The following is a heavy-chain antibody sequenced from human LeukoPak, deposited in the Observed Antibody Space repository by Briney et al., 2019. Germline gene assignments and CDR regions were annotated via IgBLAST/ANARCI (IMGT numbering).Heavy chain of an antibody. CDR3: VSMGNAFDI. CDR1: GYTFTSYA. D-gene: IGHD1-26*01. CDR2: VNTGTGNP. V-gene: IGHV7-4-1*02. Sequence: WASVKVSCKASGYTFTSYAMNWVRQAPGQGLEWMGWVNTGTGNPTYAQGFTGRFVFSLDTSVSTAYLQISSLKAEDTAVYYCVSMGNAFDIWGQGTMVTVSS. J-gene: IGHJ3*02.